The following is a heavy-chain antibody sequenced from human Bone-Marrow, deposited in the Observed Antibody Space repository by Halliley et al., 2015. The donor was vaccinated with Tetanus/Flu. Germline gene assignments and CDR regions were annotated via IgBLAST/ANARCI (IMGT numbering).Heavy chain of an antibody. CDR2: LWHDGGMK. J-gene: IGHJ6*02. D-gene: IGHD1-26*01. Sequence: VKWVAILWHDGGMKYYADSVKGRFTVSRDNPKNTLYLQMNSLRVEDTGLYYCATLRYGGVGMAVWGQGTTVTVS. CDR3: ATLRYGGVGMAV. V-gene: IGHV3-33*01.